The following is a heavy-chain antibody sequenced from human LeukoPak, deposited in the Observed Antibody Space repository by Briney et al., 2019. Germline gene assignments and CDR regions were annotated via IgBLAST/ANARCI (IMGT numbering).Heavy chain of an antibody. CDR2: IYPSGNT. CDR1: GGSFSSYF. Sequence: PSETLSLTCSISGGSFSSYFWSWVRQPAGKGLEWIGRIYPSGNTNYNPSLKSRVTLSVDTSKTQFSLRLSSVTAADTAVYCCARASRRYFDWFDWFDPWGKGTTVTVSS. J-gene: IGHJ6*04. D-gene: IGHD3-9*01. CDR3: ARASRRYFDWFDWFDP. V-gene: IGHV4-4*07.